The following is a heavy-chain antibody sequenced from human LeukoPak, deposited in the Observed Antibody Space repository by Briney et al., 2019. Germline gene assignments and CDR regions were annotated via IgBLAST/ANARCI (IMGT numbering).Heavy chain of an antibody. CDR2: IGGRGDNI. CDR3: AREYNGGPKQTDAFDI. Sequence: GGSLRLSCAASGFTFNSYAMSWVRQAPGERPEWVSAIGGRGDNIYYADSVKGRFIISRDNAKNTLYLQMNSLRTEDTAVYYCAREYNGGPKQTDAFDIWGQGTMVTVSS. CDR1: GFTFNSYA. D-gene: IGHD2-8*01. J-gene: IGHJ3*02. V-gene: IGHV3-23*01.